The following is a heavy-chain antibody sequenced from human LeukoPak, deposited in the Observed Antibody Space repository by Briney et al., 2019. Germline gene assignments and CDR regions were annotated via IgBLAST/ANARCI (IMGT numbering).Heavy chain of an antibody. CDR2: ISAYNGNT. CDR1: SYTFTSYG. V-gene: IGHV1-18*01. Sequence: ASVKVSCKASSYTFTSYGISWVRQAPGQGLEWMGWISAYNGNTNYAQKLQGRVTMTTDTSTSTAYMELRSLRSDDTAVYYCARLGYCSSTSCSERYYMDVWGKGTTVTVSS. D-gene: IGHD2-2*01. J-gene: IGHJ6*03. CDR3: ARLGYCSSTSCSERYYMDV.